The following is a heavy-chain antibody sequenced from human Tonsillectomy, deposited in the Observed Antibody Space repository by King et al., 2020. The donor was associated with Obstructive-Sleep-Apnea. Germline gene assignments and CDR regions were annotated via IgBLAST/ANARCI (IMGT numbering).Heavy chain of an antibody. J-gene: IGHJ4*02. D-gene: IGHD3-22*01. V-gene: IGHV3-7*01. CDR1: GFSFSSYW. Sequence: QLVQSGGGLVQPGGSLRLSCAASGFSFSSYWMTWVRQVPGKGLDWVANIKPDGTKRYYLDSLKGRFTISRDNAKNSLYLQMNSLRGEDTAVYYCARGDSHYYDSSGYCYDYWGQGTLVTVSS. CDR3: ARGDSHYYDSSGYCYDY. CDR2: IKPDGTKR.